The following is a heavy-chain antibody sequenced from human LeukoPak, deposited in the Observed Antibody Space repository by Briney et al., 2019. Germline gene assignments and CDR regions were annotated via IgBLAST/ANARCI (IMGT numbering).Heavy chain of an antibody. CDR1: GYTFSSYG. CDR2: ISTYNGNT. Sequence: ASVKVSCKGSGYTFSSYGISWVRQAPGQGLEWMGWISTYNGNTNYAQKLQGRVTMTTDTSTSTAYMELSRLRSDDTAVYYCARDGSTGGDRYYYYMDVWGKGTTVTISS. J-gene: IGHJ6*03. D-gene: IGHD4-17*01. V-gene: IGHV1-18*01. CDR3: ARDGSTGGDRYYYYMDV.